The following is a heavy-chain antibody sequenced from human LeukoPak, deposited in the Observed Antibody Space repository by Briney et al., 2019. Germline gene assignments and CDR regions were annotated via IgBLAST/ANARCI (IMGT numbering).Heavy chain of an antibody. Sequence: SETLSLTCTVSGASINSGVFYWSWIRQHPGEGLEWIGYISYSGSTYYNPSLQSRLNISVDTSQNQFSLKLSSVAAADTAVYYCARSTWEYSSFSWGQGTLVTVSS. D-gene: IGHD6-6*01. CDR1: GASINSGVFY. CDR3: ARSTWEYSSFS. V-gene: IGHV4-31*03. J-gene: IGHJ4*02. CDR2: ISYSGST.